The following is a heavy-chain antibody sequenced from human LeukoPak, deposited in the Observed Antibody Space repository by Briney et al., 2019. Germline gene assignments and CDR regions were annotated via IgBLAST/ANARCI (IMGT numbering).Heavy chain of an antibody. Sequence: SETLSLTCTASGGSISTSIYFWAWIRQSPEKGLEWIASMDYGGSTYYNPSLKNRVSISIDTSKNQFSLKLTSVTAADTALYFCARDRPRGPAEYWGQGTLVTVSS. CDR1: GGSISTSIYF. CDR2: MDYGGST. J-gene: IGHJ4*02. CDR3: ARDRPRGPAEY. V-gene: IGHV4-39*07. D-gene: IGHD3-10*01.